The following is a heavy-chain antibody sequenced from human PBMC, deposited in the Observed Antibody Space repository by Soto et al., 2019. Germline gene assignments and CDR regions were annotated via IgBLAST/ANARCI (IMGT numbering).Heavy chain of an antibody. CDR2: IYYSGST. V-gene: IGHV4-59*01. Sequence: ASETLSLPCTVSGGSLSSYYWSWVRQPPGKGLEWIGYIYYSGSTNYNPSLKSRVTISVDTSKNQFSLKLSSVTAADTAVYYCAREVPAAVGFMDVWGQGTTVTVSS. CDR1: GGSLSSYY. CDR3: AREVPAAVGFMDV. D-gene: IGHD2-2*01. J-gene: IGHJ6*02.